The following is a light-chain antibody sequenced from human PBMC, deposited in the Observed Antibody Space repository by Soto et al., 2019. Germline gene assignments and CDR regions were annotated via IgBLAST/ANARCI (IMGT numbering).Light chain of an antibody. CDR3: QSYAGRRRGYV. V-gene: IGLV1-40*01. J-gene: IGLJ1*01. Sequence: QSVLTQPPSVSGAPGQRVTISCTGSSSNIGAGYDVHWYQQLPGTAPKLLIYGSSNRPSGVPDRFSGSKSGTSASLAITGLQAEDEADYYCQSYAGRRRGYVFGSGTKVTVL. CDR1: SSNIGAGYD. CDR2: GSS.